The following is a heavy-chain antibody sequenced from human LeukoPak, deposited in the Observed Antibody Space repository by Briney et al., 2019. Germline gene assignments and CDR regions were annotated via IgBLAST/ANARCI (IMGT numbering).Heavy chain of an antibody. D-gene: IGHD3-10*01. J-gene: IGHJ4*02. CDR3: ARDCCASGSHDY. CDR2: IRDTDGRT. Sequence: PGGSLRLSCAASGFTLSSYAMSWVRQTPGKGLECASTIRDTDGRTYYADSVEGRFTISRDNSTNTLYLQMNSLRAGDTAVYYCARDCCASGSHDYWGQGALVTVSS. CDR1: GFTLSSYA. V-gene: IGHV3-23*01.